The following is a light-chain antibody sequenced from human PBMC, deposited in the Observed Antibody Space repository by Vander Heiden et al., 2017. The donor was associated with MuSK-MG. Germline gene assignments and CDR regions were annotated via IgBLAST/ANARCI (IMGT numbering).Light chain of an antibody. Sequence: EILIPHPPSTLSVSPGERATLSCRASQGVSTNLAWYQQKPGQAPRFLIYGASTRATGIPARFSGSGSGTEFTLTISSLQSEDFAVYYCQQYNTWPYTFGQGTKLEIK. CDR2: GAS. V-gene: IGKV3-15*01. J-gene: IGKJ2*01. CDR1: QGVSTN. CDR3: QQYNTWPYT.